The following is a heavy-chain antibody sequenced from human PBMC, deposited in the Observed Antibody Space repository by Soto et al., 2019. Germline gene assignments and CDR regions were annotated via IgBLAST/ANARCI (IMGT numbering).Heavy chain of an antibody. CDR3: ARSFFNIAVAGIRSRGTPPYYYYGMDV. Sequence: PGGSLRLSCAASGFTFSSYGMHWVRQAPGKGLEWVAVIWYDGSNKYYADSVKGRFTISRDNSKNTLYLQMNSLRAEDTAVYYSARSFFNIAVAGIRSRGTPPYYYYGMDVWGQGTTVTVSS. V-gene: IGHV3-33*08. CDR1: GFTFSSYG. J-gene: IGHJ6*02. CDR2: IWYDGSNK. D-gene: IGHD6-19*01.